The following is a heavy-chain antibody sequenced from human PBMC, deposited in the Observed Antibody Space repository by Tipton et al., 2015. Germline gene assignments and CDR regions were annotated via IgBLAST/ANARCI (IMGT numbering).Heavy chain of an antibody. J-gene: IGHJ4*02. CDR3: ARRGKRGYSYGPFDY. CDR1: GGSISSNSYH. D-gene: IGHD5-18*01. CDR2: IFYGGNT. Sequence: LSLTCTVSGGSISSNSYHWGWIRQPPGEGLEWIGTIFYGGNTYYNPSLQSRVTISVDTSKNQFSLRLDSVTAADTAVYYCARRGKRGYSYGPFDYWGQGTLVTVSS. V-gene: IGHV4-39*01.